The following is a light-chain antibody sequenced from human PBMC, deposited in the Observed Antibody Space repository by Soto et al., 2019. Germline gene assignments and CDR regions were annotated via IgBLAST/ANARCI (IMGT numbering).Light chain of an antibody. CDR2: EVS. V-gene: IGLV2-8*01. CDR3: SSYAGSNNLGV. J-gene: IGLJ1*01. CDR1: SSDVGGYNY. Sequence: QSALTQPPSASGSPGQSVTISCTGTSSDVGGYNYVSWYQQHPGKAPKLMIYEVSKRPSGVPDRFSGSKSGTTASLTVSGLQAEDEADYYCSSYAGSNNLGVFGTGTKLTVL.